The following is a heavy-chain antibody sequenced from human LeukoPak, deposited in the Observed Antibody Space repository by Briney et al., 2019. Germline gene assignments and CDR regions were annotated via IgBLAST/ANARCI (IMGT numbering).Heavy chain of an antibody. Sequence: SQTLSLTCAISGDSVSSNSATWNWIRQSPSRGLEWLGRAYYRSNWYSDYALSVKSRITINPDTSKNQFSLQLDSVTPEDTAMYYCARGYYGSGRHGMDVWGQGTTSPSP. V-gene: IGHV6-1*01. D-gene: IGHD3-10*01. CDR1: GDSVSSNSAT. J-gene: IGHJ6*02. CDR2: AYYRSNWYS. CDR3: ARGYYGSGRHGMDV.